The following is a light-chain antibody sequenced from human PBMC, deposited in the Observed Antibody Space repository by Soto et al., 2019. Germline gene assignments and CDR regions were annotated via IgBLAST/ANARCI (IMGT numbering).Light chain of an antibody. Sequence: QSALTQPASGSGSPGQSIAISCTGTSSDVGSYNLVSWYQQHPGKAPKLMIYDVSNRPSGVSNRFSGSKSGNTASLTISGLQAEDEADYYCCSYAGSSTYVFGTGTKVTVL. CDR3: CSYAGSSTYV. CDR1: SSDVGSYNL. J-gene: IGLJ1*01. CDR2: DVS. V-gene: IGLV2-23*02.